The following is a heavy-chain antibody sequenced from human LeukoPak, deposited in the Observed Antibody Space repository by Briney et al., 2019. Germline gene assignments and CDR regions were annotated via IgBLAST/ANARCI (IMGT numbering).Heavy chain of an antibody. D-gene: IGHD2-2*01. CDR3: ARAEGYCSSTSCSYYYMDV. CDR2: IIPIFGTA. Sequence: GASVKVSCKASGGTFSSYAISWVRQAPGQGLEWMGGIIPIFGTANYAQKFQGRVTITTDESMSTAYVELSSLRSEDTAVYYCARAEGYCSSTSCSYYYMDVWGKGTTVTVSS. V-gene: IGHV1-69*05. CDR1: GGTFSSYA. J-gene: IGHJ6*03.